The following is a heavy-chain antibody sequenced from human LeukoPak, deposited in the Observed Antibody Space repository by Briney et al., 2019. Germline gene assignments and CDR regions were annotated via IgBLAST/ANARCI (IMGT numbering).Heavy chain of an antibody. CDR3: ARGLLWFGELFHSHDAFDI. J-gene: IGHJ3*02. D-gene: IGHD3-10*01. V-gene: IGHV3-7*01. Sequence: GGSLRLSCAASGFTFSSYWMSWVRQAPGKGLEWVANIKQDGSEKYYVDSVKGRFTISRDNAKNSLYLQMNSLRAEDTAVYYCARGLLWFGELFHSHDAFDIWGQGTMVTVSS. CDR1: GFTFSSYW. CDR2: IKQDGSEK.